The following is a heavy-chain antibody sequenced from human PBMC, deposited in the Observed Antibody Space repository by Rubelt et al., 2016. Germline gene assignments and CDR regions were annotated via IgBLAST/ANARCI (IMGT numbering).Heavy chain of an antibody. Sequence: QLQVEESGPGLVKPSETLSLTCSVSGGSIRSATSYWGWIRQPPGKGLEWIGSIHYSGSTYDNPSLKSRVTISVDTSKNQCFLKLSSVPAADTAVYFCARNYGSRYTWFDPWGQGTLVTVSS. CDR1: GGSIRSATSY. CDR3: ARNYGSRYTWFDP. D-gene: IGHD3-10*01. V-gene: IGHV4-39*07. J-gene: IGHJ5*02. CDR2: IHYSGST.